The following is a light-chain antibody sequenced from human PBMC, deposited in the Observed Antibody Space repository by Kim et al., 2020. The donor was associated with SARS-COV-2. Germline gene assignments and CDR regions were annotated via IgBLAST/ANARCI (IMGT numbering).Light chain of an antibody. CDR3: QQSYRTPRT. J-gene: IGKJ2*01. V-gene: IGKV1-39*01. CDR1: QNMYNY. Sequence: SASVGDRVTITCRTSQNMYNYLNWYQQKPGKAPNLLIYATSRLQSGVTSRFSGSVSGTDFTLTISSLQPEDFATYYCQQSYRTPRTFGQGTK. CDR2: ATS.